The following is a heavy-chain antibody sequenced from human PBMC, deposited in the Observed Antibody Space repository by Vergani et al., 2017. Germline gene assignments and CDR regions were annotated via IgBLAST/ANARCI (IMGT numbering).Heavy chain of an antibody. CDR2: INSDGSST. Sequence: VQLVQSGGGVVQPGRSLRLSCAASGFTFSSYWMHWVRQAPGKGLVWVSRINSDGSSTSYADSVKGRFTISRDNAKNTLYLQMNSLRAEDTAVYYCARGGYYDSSEGGFDYWGQGTLVTVSS. D-gene: IGHD3-22*01. CDR1: GFTFSSYW. J-gene: IGHJ4*02. CDR3: ARGGYYDSSEGGFDY. V-gene: IGHV3-74*02.